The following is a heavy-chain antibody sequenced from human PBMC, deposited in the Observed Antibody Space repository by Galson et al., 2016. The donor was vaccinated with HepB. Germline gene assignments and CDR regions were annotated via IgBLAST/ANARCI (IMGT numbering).Heavy chain of an antibody. Sequence: SLRLSCAASGFTFSSNWMNWVRQAPGKGLEWVANIKQDGSEKYYVDSVKGRFTISRDNARKSLYLQMDSLRAEDTALYYCAGGYFWFGGGISDFWGQGTLVTVSS. CDR2: IKQDGSEK. CDR3: AGGYFWFGGGISDF. CDR1: GFTFSSNW. V-gene: IGHV3-7*03. J-gene: IGHJ4*02. D-gene: IGHD3-10*01.